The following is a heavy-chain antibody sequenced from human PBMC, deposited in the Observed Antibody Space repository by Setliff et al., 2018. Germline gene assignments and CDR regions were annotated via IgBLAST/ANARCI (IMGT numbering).Heavy chain of an antibody. CDR2: VYISGST. Sequence: LETLSLTCTVSGGSISHYYWNWVRLSPGKGLEWIGYVYISGSTNYNPSLKSRVTISISADTSNKSFSLNLFSVAAADTAVYYCGRYDYYYYYMDVWGKGTTVTVSS. CDR3: GRYDYYYYYMDV. J-gene: IGHJ6*03. D-gene: IGHD1-1*01. CDR1: GGSISHYY. V-gene: IGHV4-4*08.